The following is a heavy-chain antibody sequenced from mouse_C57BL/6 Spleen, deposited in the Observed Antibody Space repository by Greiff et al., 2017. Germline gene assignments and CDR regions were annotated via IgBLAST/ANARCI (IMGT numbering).Heavy chain of an antibody. CDR2: ISSGSSTI. J-gene: IGHJ3*01. V-gene: IGHV5-17*01. D-gene: IGHD4-1*02. Sequence: EVKVVESGGGLVKPGGSLKLSCAASGFTFSDSGMHWVRQAPEKGLEWVAYISSGSSTIYYADTVKGRFTISRDNAKNTVFLQMTSLRSEDTAMYYWANWDRFAYWGEGTLVTVCA. CDR1: GFTFSDSG. CDR3: ANWDRFAY.